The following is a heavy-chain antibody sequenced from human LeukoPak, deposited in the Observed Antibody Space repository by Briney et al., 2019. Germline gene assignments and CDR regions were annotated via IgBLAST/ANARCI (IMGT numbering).Heavy chain of an antibody. Sequence: GGSLRLSCAASGFTFSNAWMSWVRQAPGKGLEWVGRIKSKTDGGTTDYAAPVKGRFTISGDDSKNTLYLQMNSLKTEDTAVYYCTRYGSGSSLGYWGQGTLVTVFS. CDR2: IKSKTDGGTT. J-gene: IGHJ4*02. CDR3: TRYGSGSSLGY. D-gene: IGHD3-10*01. V-gene: IGHV3-15*01. CDR1: GFTFSNAW.